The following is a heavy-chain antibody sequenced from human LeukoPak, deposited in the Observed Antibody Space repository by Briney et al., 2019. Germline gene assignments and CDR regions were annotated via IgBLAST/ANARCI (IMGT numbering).Heavy chain of an antibody. V-gene: IGHV3-66*04. CDR3: VRPKHSSISWLHYGMDV. D-gene: IGHD3-3*02. CDR2: IYSDGRT. J-gene: IGHJ6*02. CDR1: GFTISSSH. Sequence: GGSLRLSCAASGFTISSSHLTWVRQAPGKILEWVFLIYSDGRTYYADSVRGRFTISRDNSKNTLYLQMNSLRVEDTAVFYCVRPKHSSISWLHYGMDVWGQGTTVIVSS.